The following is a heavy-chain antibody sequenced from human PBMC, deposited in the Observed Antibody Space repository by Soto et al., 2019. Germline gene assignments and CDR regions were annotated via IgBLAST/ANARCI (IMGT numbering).Heavy chain of an antibody. V-gene: IGHV4-34*01. CDR1: GGSFSGYY. D-gene: IGHD3-10*01. J-gene: IGHJ5*02. CDR3: ARGRITMVRGVIICNGFDP. Sequence: SETLSLTCAVYGGSFSGYYWSWIRQPPGKGLEWIGEINHSGSTNYNPSLKSRVTISVDTSKNQFSLKLSSVTAADTAVYYCARGRITMVRGVIICNGFDPWGQGTLVTVSS. CDR2: INHSGST.